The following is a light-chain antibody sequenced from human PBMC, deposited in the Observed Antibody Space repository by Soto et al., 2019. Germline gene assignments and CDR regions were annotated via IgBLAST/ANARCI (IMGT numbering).Light chain of an antibody. CDR2: GAS. Sequence: EIVLTQSPGILSLSPGERATLSCRASQSVSSSSLAWYQQKPGQAPRLLIYGASSRATGIPDRFSGSGSGTDFTLTISRLEPEDFAVFFCQQYGSSLPITFGQGTRLEIK. CDR1: QSVSSSS. J-gene: IGKJ5*01. CDR3: QQYGSSLPIT. V-gene: IGKV3-20*01.